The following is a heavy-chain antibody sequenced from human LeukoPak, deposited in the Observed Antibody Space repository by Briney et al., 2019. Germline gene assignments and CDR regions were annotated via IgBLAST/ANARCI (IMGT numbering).Heavy chain of an antibody. CDR1: GFTFSTYA. CDR2: ISGSGGST. Sequence: GGSLRLSCAASGFTFSTYAMTWVRQAPGKGLEWVSVISGSGGSTLYADSVKGRFTISRDSSKNTLYLQMNNLRGEDTAVYYCAKARDCSSTSCYIMSYGMDVWGQGTTVTVSS. J-gene: IGHJ6*02. CDR3: AKARDCSSTSCYIMSYGMDV. V-gene: IGHV3-23*01. D-gene: IGHD2-2*02.